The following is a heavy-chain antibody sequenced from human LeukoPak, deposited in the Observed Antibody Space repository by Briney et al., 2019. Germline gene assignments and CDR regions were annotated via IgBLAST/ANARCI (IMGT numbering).Heavy chain of an antibody. CDR2: IYYSGST. D-gene: IGHD1-26*01. V-gene: IGHV4-31*03. CDR1: GGSISSANYY. CDR3: ATVPGVGATYFDY. Sequence: SGTLSLTCTVSGGSISSANYYWNWIRQPPGKGLEWIGYIYYSGSTYYNPSLKGRVTISVDTSKNQFSLKLSSVTAADTAVYYCATVPGVGATYFDYWGQGTLVTVSS. J-gene: IGHJ4*02.